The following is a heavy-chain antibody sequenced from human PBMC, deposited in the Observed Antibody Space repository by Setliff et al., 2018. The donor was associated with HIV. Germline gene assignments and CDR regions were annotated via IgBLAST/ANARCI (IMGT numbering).Heavy chain of an antibody. Sequence: ASVKVSCKASGYTFTSYGISWVRQAPGQGLEWMGWISTYKGNTKYEQKFQGRVTMTTDTSTSTAYMELRSLRSDDTAIYYCARDNYDDYSRVQMDVWGKGTRSPSP. D-gene: IGHD4-17*01. V-gene: IGHV1-18*04. CDR1: GYTFTSYG. CDR3: ARDNYDDYSRVQMDV. J-gene: IGHJ6*03. CDR2: ISTYKGNT.